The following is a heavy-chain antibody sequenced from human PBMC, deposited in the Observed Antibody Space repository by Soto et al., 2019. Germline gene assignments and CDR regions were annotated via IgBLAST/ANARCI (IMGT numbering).Heavy chain of an antibody. V-gene: IGHV1-69*02. J-gene: IGHJ4*02. CDR2: IIPILGIA. Sequence: SVKVSCKASGGTFSSYTISWVRQAPGQGLEWMGRIIPILGIANYAQKFQGRVTITADKSTSTAYMELSSLRSEDTAVYYCARSIFGVVKGFDYWGQGTLVTVSS. CDR3: ARSIFGVVKGFDY. CDR1: GGTFSSYT. D-gene: IGHD3-3*01.